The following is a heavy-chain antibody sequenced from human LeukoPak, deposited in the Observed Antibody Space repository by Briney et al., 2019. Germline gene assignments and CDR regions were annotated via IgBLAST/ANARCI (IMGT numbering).Heavy chain of an antibody. J-gene: IGHJ5*02. CDR1: GYTFTGYY. Sequence: ASVKVSCKASGYTFTGYYMHWVRQAPGQGLEWMGWINPNSGGTNYAQKFQGRVAMTRDTSISTAYMELSRLRSDDTAVYYCARAFALGGAMVTSYWFDPWGQGTLVTVSS. CDR2: INPNSGGT. V-gene: IGHV1-2*02. D-gene: IGHD5-18*01. CDR3: ARAFALGGAMVTSYWFDP.